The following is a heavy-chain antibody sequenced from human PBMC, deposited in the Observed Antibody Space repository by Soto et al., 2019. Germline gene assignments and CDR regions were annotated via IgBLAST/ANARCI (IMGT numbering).Heavy chain of an antibody. J-gene: IGHJ4*02. Sequence: PSETLSLTCTVSGGSISSYYWSWIRQPPGKGLEWIGYIYYSGSTNYNPSLKSRVTISVDTSKNQFSLKLSSVTAADTAVYYCARDPPPIAARRDAGYWGQGTLVTVS. V-gene: IGHV4-59*01. D-gene: IGHD6-6*01. CDR3: ARDPPPIAARRDAGY. CDR1: GGSISSYY. CDR2: IYYSGST.